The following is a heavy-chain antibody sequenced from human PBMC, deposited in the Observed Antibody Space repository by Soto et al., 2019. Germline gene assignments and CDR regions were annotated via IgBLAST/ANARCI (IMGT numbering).Heavy chain of an antibody. D-gene: IGHD6-13*01. CDR1: GFTFGDYA. J-gene: IGHJ4*02. CDR2: IRSKAYGGTT. CDR3: TSSFSSTVNLGTY. V-gene: IGHV3-49*03. Sequence: GGSLRLSCTASGFTFGDYAMSWFRQAPGKGLEWVGFIRSKAYGGTTEYAASVKGRFTISRDDSKSIAYLQMNSLKTEDTAVYYCTSSFSSTVNLGTYWGQGTLVTVSS.